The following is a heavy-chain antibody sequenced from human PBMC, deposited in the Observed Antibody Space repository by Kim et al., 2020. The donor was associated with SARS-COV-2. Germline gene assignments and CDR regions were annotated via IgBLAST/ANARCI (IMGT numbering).Heavy chain of an antibody. Sequence: SPKSQVTISVDTSKNQFSLKLSSVTAADTAVYYCARGGYSSGWYAGSFDYWGQGTLVTVSS. CDR3: ARGGYSSGWYAGSFDY. D-gene: IGHD6-19*01. V-gene: IGHV4-59*09. J-gene: IGHJ4*02.